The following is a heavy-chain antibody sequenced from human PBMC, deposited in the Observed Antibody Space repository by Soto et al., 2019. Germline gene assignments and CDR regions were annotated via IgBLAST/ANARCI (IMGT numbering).Heavy chain of an antibody. CDR3: ARDTGWGLGF. J-gene: IGHJ4*02. CDR1: GDSINSNYC. D-gene: IGHD6-19*01. Sequence: QVQLQESGPGLVRPSGTLSLTCAVSGDSINSNYCWTWVRQPPGKGLEWIAEIYYSGRTSYNPSLKSRVTISMDKSKNQFSLNLTSVTAADTAMYYCARDTGWGLGFWGQGTLVTVSS. V-gene: IGHV4-4*02. CDR2: IYYSGRT.